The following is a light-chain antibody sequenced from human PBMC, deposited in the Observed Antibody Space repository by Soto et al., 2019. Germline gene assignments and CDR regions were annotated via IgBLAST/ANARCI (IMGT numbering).Light chain of an antibody. CDR1: QTISSS. CDR3: QQRSKWPVT. V-gene: IGKV3-11*01. Sequence: EIVLTQSPPTLSLSPGERATLSCRASQTISSSLVWYQQKSGQAPRLLIYDASNRATGIPARFSGSGSGTDFTLPISGLEPEDFAVYYCQQRSKWPVTFGQGTKLEIK. J-gene: IGKJ2*01. CDR2: DAS.